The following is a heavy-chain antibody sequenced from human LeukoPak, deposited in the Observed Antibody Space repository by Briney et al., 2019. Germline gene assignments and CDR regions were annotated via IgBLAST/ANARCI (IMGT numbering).Heavy chain of an antibody. V-gene: IGHV3-53*01. CDR2: IYSGVST. D-gene: IGHD3-22*01. Sequence: GGSLRLSCAASGFTVSSKYMSWVRPAPGKGMGWVSVIYSGVSTYYANSAKGRFTISRDNSKNTLYLQKNSLRAEDTAVYYCAREVYDSSGYFFDYWGQGTLVTVSS. CDR3: AREVYDSSGYFFDY. J-gene: IGHJ4*02. CDR1: GFTVSSKY.